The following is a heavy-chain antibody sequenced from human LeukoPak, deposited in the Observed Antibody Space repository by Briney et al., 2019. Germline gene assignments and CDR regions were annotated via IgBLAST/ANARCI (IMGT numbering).Heavy chain of an antibody. D-gene: IGHD2-2*01. J-gene: IGHJ4*02. CDR2: IYYSGST. V-gene: IGHV4-39*01. CDR3: ATTGRWGYCSSTSCPLFDY. Sequence: SETLSLTRTVSGGSISSSSYYWGWIRQPPGKGLEWIGSIYYSGSTYYNPSLKGRVTISVDTSKNQFSLKLSSVTAADTAVYYCATTGRWGYCSSTSCPLFDYWGQGTLVTVSS. CDR1: GGSISSSSYY.